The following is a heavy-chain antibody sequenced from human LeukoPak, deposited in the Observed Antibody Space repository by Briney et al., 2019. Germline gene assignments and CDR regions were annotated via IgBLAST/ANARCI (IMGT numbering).Heavy chain of an antibody. CDR2: INPNSGGT. Sequence: GASVKVSCKTSGYTFTGYYMHWVRQAPGQGLEWMGWINPNSGGTNYAQKFQGRVTMTRDTSISTAYMELSRLRSDDTAVYYCARGPSIMITFGGGLDRGLYFDYWGQGTLVTVSS. CDR3: ARGPSIMITFGGGLDRGLYFDY. CDR1: GYTFTGYY. V-gene: IGHV1-2*02. J-gene: IGHJ4*02. D-gene: IGHD3-16*01.